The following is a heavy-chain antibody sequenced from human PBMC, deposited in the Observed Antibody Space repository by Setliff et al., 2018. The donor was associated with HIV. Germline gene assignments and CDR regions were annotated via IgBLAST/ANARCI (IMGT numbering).Heavy chain of an antibody. J-gene: IGHJ4*02. CDR2: VNPDGSEA. D-gene: IGHD6-13*01. V-gene: IGHV3-7*01. CDR3: ARDSSSWYEFYFDC. CDR1: GFSFSYAW. Sequence: PGGSLRLSCAASGFSFSYAWMSWVRQAPGKGLEWVASVNPDGSEASSVGSMKGRLTISRDNAKNSLYLQMNSLRAEDTAVYYCARDSSSWYEFYFDCWGQGTLVTVSS.